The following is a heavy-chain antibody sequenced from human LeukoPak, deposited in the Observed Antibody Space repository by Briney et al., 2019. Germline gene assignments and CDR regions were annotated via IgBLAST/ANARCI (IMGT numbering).Heavy chain of an antibody. V-gene: IGHV4-39*01. CDR1: GGSISSSSYY. J-gene: IGHJ4*02. Sequence: PSETLSLTCTVSGGSISSSSYYWGWIRQPPGKGLEWIGSIYYSGSTYYNPSLKSRVTISVDTSKNQFSLKLSSVTAADTAVYYCARVGLPEVPNFSSWYFAFDYWGQGTLVTVSS. D-gene: IGHD6-13*01. CDR2: IYYSGST. CDR3: ARVGLPEVPNFSSWYFAFDY.